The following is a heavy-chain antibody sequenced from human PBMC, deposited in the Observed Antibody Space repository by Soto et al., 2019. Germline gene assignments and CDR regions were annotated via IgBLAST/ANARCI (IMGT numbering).Heavy chain of an antibody. J-gene: IGHJ4*02. CDR3: ARVYGLVKHDDFWSGYYEY. Sequence: QVQLVQSGAEVMKPGASVKISCKTSGYTFTNNYINWVRQAPGQGLEWVGLINPNGASTTYAQTFQGRVTRTRDTSTSTGYMELSSLRSDDTAVYYCARVYGLVKHDDFWSGYYEYWGQGTLVTVSS. CDR1: GYTFTNNY. D-gene: IGHD3-3*01. V-gene: IGHV1-46*01. CDR2: INPNGAST.